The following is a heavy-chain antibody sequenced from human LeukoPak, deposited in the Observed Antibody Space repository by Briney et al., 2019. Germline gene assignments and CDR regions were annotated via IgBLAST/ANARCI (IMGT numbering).Heavy chain of an antibody. Sequence: SETLSLTCTVSGGSISSGDYYWGWIRQPPGKGLEWIGSIHYSGSTYYNPSLKSRVTISVDTSKNQFSLKLSSVTAADTAVYYCARHPLVGADYWGQGTLVTVSS. CDR3: ARHPLVGADY. CDR1: GGSISSGDYY. D-gene: IGHD1-26*01. V-gene: IGHV4-39*01. J-gene: IGHJ4*02. CDR2: IHYSGST.